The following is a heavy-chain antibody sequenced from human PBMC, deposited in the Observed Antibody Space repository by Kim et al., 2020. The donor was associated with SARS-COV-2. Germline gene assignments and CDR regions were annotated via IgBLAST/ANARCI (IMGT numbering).Heavy chain of an antibody. V-gene: IGHV1-8*01. D-gene: IGHD6-6*01. J-gene: IGHJ6*03. CDR2: MNPKSGNT. Sequence: ASVKVSCKASGYRFNSFDINWVRQATGQGLEWMGWMNPKSGNTGYEQRFKGRVTLTKSTSESTAYMVLSSLTFEDTAVYYCARGYSSSSQLYFFYMDVWG. CDR3: ARGYSSSSQLYFFYMDV. CDR1: GYRFNSFD.